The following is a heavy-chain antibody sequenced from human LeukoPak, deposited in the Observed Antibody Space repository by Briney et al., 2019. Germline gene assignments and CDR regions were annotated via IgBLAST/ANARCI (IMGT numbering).Heavy chain of an antibody. V-gene: IGHV1-2*02. CDR3: ARVGHGGYCSSTSCSEFDP. CDR2: INHNSGGT. J-gene: IGHJ5*02. Sequence: GASVKVSCKASGYTFTGYYMHGVRQAPGQGVEWMGWINHNSGGTNYAQKFQGRVTMTRVTSISTAYMELSRLRSDDTAVYYCARVGHGGYCSSTSCSEFDPWGQGTLVTVSS. CDR1: GYTFTGYY. D-gene: IGHD2-2*01.